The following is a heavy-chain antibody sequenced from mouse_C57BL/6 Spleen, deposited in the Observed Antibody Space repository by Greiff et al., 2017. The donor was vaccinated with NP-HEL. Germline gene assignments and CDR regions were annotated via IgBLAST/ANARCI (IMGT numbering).Heavy chain of an antibody. CDR2: ISDGGSYT. V-gene: IGHV5-4*01. J-gene: IGHJ4*01. CDR3: ARPLYAMDY. CDR1: GFTFSSYA. Sequence: EVQVVESGGGLVKPGGSLKLSCAASGFTFSSYAMSWVRQTPEKRLEWVATISDGGSYTYYPDNVKGRFTISRDNAKNNLYLQMSHLKSEDTAMYYCARPLYAMDYWGQGTSVTVSS.